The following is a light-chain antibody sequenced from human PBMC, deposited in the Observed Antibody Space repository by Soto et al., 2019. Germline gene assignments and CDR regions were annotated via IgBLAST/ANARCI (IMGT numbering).Light chain of an antibody. CDR1: QSVSSN. CDR2: GAS. Sequence: EIVMTQSPATLSVSPGERATLSCRASQSVSSNLAWYQQKPGQAPRLLIYGASTRATGIPARFSGSESGTEFTLTISGLQSEDFAVYCCQQYDNWPQTFGQGTKVEI. J-gene: IGKJ1*01. V-gene: IGKV3-15*01. CDR3: QQYDNWPQT.